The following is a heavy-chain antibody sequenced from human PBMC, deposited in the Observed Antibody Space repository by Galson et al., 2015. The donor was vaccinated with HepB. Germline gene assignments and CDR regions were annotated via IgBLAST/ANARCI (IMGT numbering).Heavy chain of an antibody. CDR1: GFTFSSYS. V-gene: IGHV3-21*01. CDR3: ARDRGRTKEQLVLTQYNWFDP. D-gene: IGHD6-13*01. CDR2: IISSSRYI. Sequence: SLRLSCAASGFTFSSYSMNWVRQAPGEGLEGGSSIISSSRYIYYADSVKSRFTISRDNAKNSLYLQMNSLRAEDTAVYYCARDRGRTKEQLVLTQYNWFDPWGQGTLVTVSS. J-gene: IGHJ5*02.